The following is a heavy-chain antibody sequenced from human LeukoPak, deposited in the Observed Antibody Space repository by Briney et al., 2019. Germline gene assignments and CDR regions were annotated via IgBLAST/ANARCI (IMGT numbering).Heavy chain of an antibody. CDR2: IWSVGNNE. J-gene: IGHJ4*02. CDR1: GFTFSSFG. CDR3: AKLHYDTSAYPFDY. V-gene: IGHV3-30*02. Sequence: AGGSLRLSCEASGFTFSSFGMQWVRQIPGRGLEWVATIWSVGNNEYYEDSVEGRFTISRDNSKNTLYLQMNSLRGGDTAMYDCAKLHYDTSAYPFDYWGQGTLVIVSS. D-gene: IGHD3-22*01.